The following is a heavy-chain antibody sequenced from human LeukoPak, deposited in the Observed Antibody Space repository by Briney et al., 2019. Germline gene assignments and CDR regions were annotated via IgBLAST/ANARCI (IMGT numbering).Heavy chain of an antibody. D-gene: IGHD3/OR15-3a*01. V-gene: IGHV4-34*01. CDR3: ARGWSGYGVY. CDR1: GGSFSGYY. J-gene: IGHJ4*02. CDR2: INHSGST. Sequence: SETLSLTCAVYGGSFSGYYWSWIRQPPGKGLEWIGEINHSGSTNYNPSLKSRVTISVDTSKNQFSLKLCSVTAADTAVYYCARGWSGYGVYWGQGTLVTVSS.